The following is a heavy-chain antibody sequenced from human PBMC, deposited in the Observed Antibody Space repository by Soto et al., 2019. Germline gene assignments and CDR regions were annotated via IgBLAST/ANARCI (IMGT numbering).Heavy chain of an antibody. Sequence: QVQLQESGPGLVKPSETLSLTCTVSGDSITDYFSNWFRQPPGKGLEWIGHVSYRGSTHYNPSLRGRPPFSGDASKNHSPKKRRSVTDGNRAVYYCVRGDAGVWKEKYWGKEPLAPVSP. CDR2: VSYRGST. V-gene: IGHV4-59*01. CDR1: GDSITDYF. CDR3: VRGDAGVWKEKY. J-gene: IGHJ4*02. D-gene: IGHD1-1*01.